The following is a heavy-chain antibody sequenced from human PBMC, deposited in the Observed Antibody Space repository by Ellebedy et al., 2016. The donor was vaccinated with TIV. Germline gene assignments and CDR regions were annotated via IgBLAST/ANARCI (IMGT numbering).Heavy chain of an antibody. CDR3: TTVGA. J-gene: IGHJ3*01. D-gene: IGHD1-26*01. CDR1: GFSFSDAW. CDR2: IMSKSDGGAT. V-gene: IGHV3-15*01. Sequence: GESLKISCAASGFSFSDAWMNWVRQAPGKGLEWVARIMSKSDGGATDYGTPVRGRFTISRDDSNNRLYLQMNSLTIEDAAVYYCTTVGAWGQGTFVAVSS.